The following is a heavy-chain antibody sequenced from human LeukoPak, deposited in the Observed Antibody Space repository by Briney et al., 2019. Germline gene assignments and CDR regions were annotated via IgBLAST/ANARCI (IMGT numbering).Heavy chain of an antibody. Sequence: AETLSLTCTVSGGSISSYYWSWIRHPAGKRLEWIGRIYTSGSTHYNPSLKSRVTMSVDTSKNHFSLKPSSVTAADTAVYYCAREDYGASNWFDPWGQGTLVTVS. V-gene: IGHV4-4*07. J-gene: IGHJ5*02. CDR2: IYTSGST. CDR3: AREDYGASNWFDP. CDR1: GGSISSYY. D-gene: IGHD4-17*01.